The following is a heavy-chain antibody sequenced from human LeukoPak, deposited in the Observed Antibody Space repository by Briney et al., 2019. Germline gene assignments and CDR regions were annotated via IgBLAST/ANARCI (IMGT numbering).Heavy chain of an antibody. J-gene: IGHJ4*02. D-gene: IGHD6-6*01. CDR3: ARESSIAARQGSD. CDR2: INAGNGNT. V-gene: IGHV1-3*01. Sequence: ASVKVSCKASGYTFTSYAMHWVRQAPGQRLEWMGWINAGNGNTKYSQKFQGRVTITRDTSASTAYMELSSLRSEDTAVYYCARESSIAARQGSDWGQGTLVTVSS. CDR1: GYTFTSYA.